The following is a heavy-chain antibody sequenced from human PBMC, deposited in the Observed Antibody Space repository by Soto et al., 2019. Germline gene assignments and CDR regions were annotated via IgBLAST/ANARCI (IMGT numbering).Heavy chain of an antibody. D-gene: IGHD6-13*01. CDR1: GYSFTSYW. CDR2: IYPGDSDT. J-gene: IGHJ3*02. CDR3: ARGYSSSLYVFGRGNRDAFDI. V-gene: IGHV5-51*01. Sequence: GESLKISCKGSGYSFTSYWIGWVRQMPGKGLEWMGIIYPGDSDTRYSPSFQGQVTISADKSISTAYLQWSSLKASDTAMYYCARGYSSSLYVFGRGNRDAFDIWGQGTIVTVSS.